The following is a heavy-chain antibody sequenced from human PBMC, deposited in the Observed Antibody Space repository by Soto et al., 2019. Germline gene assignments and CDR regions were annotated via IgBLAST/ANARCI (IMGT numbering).Heavy chain of an antibody. V-gene: IGHV3-23*01. D-gene: IGHD3-10*01. J-gene: IGHJ6*03. CDR1: GFAFSSYA. CDR3: AKDSPFTMVRGEDYSYMDA. Sequence: GGSLRLSCAACGFAFSSYAMSWVRQAPGKGLEWVSAISGSGGSTYYADSVKGRFTISRDNSKNTLYLQMNSLRAEDTAVYYCAKDSPFTMVRGEDYSYMDAWGQETTLTISS. CDR2: ISGSGGST.